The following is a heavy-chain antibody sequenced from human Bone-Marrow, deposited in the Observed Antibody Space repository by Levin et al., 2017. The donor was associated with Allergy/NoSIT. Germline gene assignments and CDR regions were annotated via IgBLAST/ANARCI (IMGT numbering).Heavy chain of an antibody. Sequence: KPSETLSLTCTVSGGSIGSYHWSWIRQPPGKGLEWIGYIYYSGDTDYNPSLKSRVTISVDTSKNQFSLKLSSVTAADTAVYYCARDAGWGYRSGWFVFWGQGTLVTVSS. D-gene: IGHD6-19*01. CDR3: ARDAGWGYRSGWFVF. CDR2: IYYSGDT. J-gene: IGHJ4*02. V-gene: IGHV4-59*01. CDR1: GGSIGSYH.